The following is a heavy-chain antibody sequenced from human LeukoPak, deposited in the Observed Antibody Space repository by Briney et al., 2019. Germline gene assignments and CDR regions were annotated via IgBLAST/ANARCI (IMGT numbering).Heavy chain of an antibody. CDR2: IYYSGST. CDR3: ARTRGYSYGYDWAY. CDR1: GGSISSYY. Sequence: SETLSLTCTVSGGSISSYYWSWIRQPPGKGLEWIGYIYYSGSTNYNPSLKSRVTISVDTSKNQFSLKLSSVTAADTAVYYCARTRGYSYGYDWAYWGQGTLVTVSS. J-gene: IGHJ4*02. V-gene: IGHV4-59*01. D-gene: IGHD5-18*01.